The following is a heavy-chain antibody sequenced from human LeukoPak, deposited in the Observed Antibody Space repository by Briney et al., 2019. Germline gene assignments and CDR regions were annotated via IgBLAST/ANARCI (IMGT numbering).Heavy chain of an antibody. V-gene: IGHV3-21*01. D-gene: IGHD1-26*01. CDR1: GFTFSSYS. Sequence: GGSLRLSCAASGFTFSSYSMNWVRQAPGKGLEWVSSISSSSYIYYADSVKGRFTISRDNAKNSLYLQMNSLRAEDTAVYYCAKDPKYSGSYYDYWGQGTLVTVSS. CDR3: AKDPKYSGSYYDY. CDR2: ISSSSYI. J-gene: IGHJ4*02.